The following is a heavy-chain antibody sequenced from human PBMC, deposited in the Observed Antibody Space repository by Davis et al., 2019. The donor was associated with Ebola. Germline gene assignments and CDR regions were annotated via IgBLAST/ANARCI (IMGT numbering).Heavy chain of an antibody. CDR1: GFTISSHW. CDR2: IKQDGSER. D-gene: IGHD3-3*01. Sequence: GESLKISCAASGFTISSHWMNWVRQAPGKGPEWVANIKQDGSERYYVDSVKGRFTISRDNSKNTLYLQMNSLRAEDTAVYYCAKGSVTIFGVAPDYYGMDVWGKGTTVTVSS. V-gene: IGHV3-7*01. J-gene: IGHJ6*04. CDR3: AKGSVTIFGVAPDYYGMDV.